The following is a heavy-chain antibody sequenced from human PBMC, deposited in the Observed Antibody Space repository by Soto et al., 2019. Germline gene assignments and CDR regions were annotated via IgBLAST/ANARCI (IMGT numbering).Heavy chain of an antibody. V-gene: IGHV3-30*18. CDR2: ISYDGSNK. CDR1: GFTFSSYG. CDR3: AKDLRPYSSSQLNWFDP. D-gene: IGHD6-13*01. J-gene: IGHJ5*02. Sequence: GGSLRLSCAASGFTFSSYGMHWVRQAPGKGLEWVAVISYDGSNKYYADSVKGRFTISRDNSKNTLYLQMNSLRAEDTAVYYCAKDLRPYSSSQLNWFDPWGQGTLVTVSA.